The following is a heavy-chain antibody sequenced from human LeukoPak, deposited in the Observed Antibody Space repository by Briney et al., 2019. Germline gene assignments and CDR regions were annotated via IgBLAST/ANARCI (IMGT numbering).Heavy chain of an antibody. CDR2: IIHSGST. D-gene: IGHD4/OR15-4a*01. CDR3: ARGAPGY. V-gene: IGHV4-34*12. CDR1: GGSFSSYP. J-gene: IGHJ4*02. Sequence: SETLSLTCAVYGGSFSSYPWTWIRQPPGKGLEWIGQIIHSGSTKYNPPLNGRVTMSVDTAKNQYSLKLPSVTAADTAVYYCARGAPGYWGQGTLVTVSS.